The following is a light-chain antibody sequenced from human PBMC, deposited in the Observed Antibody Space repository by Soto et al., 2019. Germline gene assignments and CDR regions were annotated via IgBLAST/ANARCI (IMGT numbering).Light chain of an antibody. V-gene: IGLV2-23*01. J-gene: IGLJ1*01. CDR2: KGT. CDR1: DSDVGAYNS. CDR3: CSSAPESTYV. Sequence: QSVLAQHASVSGSPGQSITISCTGTDSDVGAYNSVSWYQQHPHKAPRLIIYKGTRRPSGISYRFSGSTSGNAASLTISALQADDEADYFCCSSAPESTYVFGTGTKVTVL.